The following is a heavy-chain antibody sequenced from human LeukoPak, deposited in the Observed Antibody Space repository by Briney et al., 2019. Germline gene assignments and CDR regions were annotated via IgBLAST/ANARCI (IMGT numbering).Heavy chain of an antibody. CDR3: AKVFDYDFWSGSSTGGDY. CDR1: GFTFSSYA. CDR2: ISGSGGST. J-gene: IGHJ4*02. V-gene: IGHV3-23*01. D-gene: IGHD3-3*01. Sequence: GGSLRLSCAASGFTFSSYAMSWVRQAPGKGLEWVSAISGSGGSTYYADSVKGRFTISRDNSKNTLYLQMNSLRAEDTAVYYCAKVFDYDFWSGSSTGGDYWGQGTLVTVSS.